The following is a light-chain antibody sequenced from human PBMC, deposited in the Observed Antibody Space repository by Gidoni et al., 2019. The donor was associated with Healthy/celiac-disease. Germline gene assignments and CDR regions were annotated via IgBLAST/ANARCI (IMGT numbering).Light chain of an antibody. CDR2: DAS. V-gene: IGKV3-11*01. Sequence: EIVLTQSPATLSLSPGERATLSCRASQSVSSYLAWYQQKPGQAPRLLIYDASNRSTGIPARFSGSGSGTDFTLTIRSLEPEDLAVYYCQQRSNWPITVGQXTRLEIK. J-gene: IGKJ5*01. CDR3: QQRSNWPIT. CDR1: QSVSSY.